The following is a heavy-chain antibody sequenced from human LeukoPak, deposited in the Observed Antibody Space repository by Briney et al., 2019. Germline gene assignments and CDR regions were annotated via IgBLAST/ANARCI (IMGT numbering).Heavy chain of an antibody. CDR3: AGRRNYYGSGTDAFDV. D-gene: IGHD3-10*01. V-gene: IGHV3-7*01. CDR2: IKQDGREK. CDR1: GFTFSSYW. J-gene: IGHJ3*01. Sequence: GGSLRLSCAASGFTFSSYWMSWVRQAPGKGPEWVANIKQDGREKYYVDSVKGRFTISRDNAKNSLYLQMDSLRAEDTAVYYCAGRRNYYGSGTDAFDVWGQGTMVTVSS.